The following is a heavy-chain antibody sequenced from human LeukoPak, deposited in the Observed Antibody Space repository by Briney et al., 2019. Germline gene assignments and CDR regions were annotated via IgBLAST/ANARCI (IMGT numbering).Heavy chain of an antibody. D-gene: IGHD2-2*01. CDR3: ARGTHCSSTSCYLQYSFDY. V-gene: IGHV4-34*01. Sequence: SETLSLTCAVYGGPFSGYYWSWIRQPPGKGLEWIGEINHSGGTNYNPSLKSRVTISVDTSKNQFSLKLSSVTAADTAVYYCARGTHCSSTSCYLQYSFDYWGQGTLVTVSS. CDR2: INHSGGT. CDR1: GGPFSGYY. J-gene: IGHJ4*02.